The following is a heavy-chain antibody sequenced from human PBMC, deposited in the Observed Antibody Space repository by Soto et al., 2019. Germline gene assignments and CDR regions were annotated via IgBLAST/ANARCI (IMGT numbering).Heavy chain of an antibody. D-gene: IGHD1-26*01. Sequence: QVQLVQSGAEVKKPGASAKVSCKAFGYIFSNYGISWMRQVPGQGLEWMGWISAYNGDTNYPQKFQGRVTLTTDTSTNTAYMELRSLRSDDTAVYYCARASGGGVGTTSYWGQGTLVTVSS. J-gene: IGHJ4*02. CDR3: ARASGGGVGTTSY. CDR2: ISAYNGDT. CDR1: GYIFSNYG. V-gene: IGHV1-18*01.